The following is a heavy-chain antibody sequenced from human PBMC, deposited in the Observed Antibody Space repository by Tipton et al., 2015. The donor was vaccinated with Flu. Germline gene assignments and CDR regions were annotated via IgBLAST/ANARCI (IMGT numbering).Heavy chain of an antibody. D-gene: IGHD3-10*01. V-gene: IGHV4-38-2*01. CDR2: IHRSGST. CDR3: ARHPMVRDLLIYGMDV. J-gene: IGHJ6*02. Sequence: TLSLTCAVSGDSISSDYFWGWIRQPPGKGLEWIATIHRSGSTKYNPSLKSRVTISVDTSKNQFSLKVSSVTAADTAVYYCARHPMVRDLLIYGMDVWGQGTTVTVSS. CDR1: GDSISSDYF.